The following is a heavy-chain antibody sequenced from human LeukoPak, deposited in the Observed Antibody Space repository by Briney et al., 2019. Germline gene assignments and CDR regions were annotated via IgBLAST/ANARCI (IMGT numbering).Heavy chain of an antibody. CDR2: IYTRGST. J-gene: IGHJ5*02. D-gene: IGHD1-7*01. CDR3: ARDRITGTNRWFDP. V-gene: IGHV4-4*07. Sequence: SETLSLTCTVSGGSISSYYWSWIRQPAGKGLEWIGRIYTRGSTTYNPSLKCRVTMSVDTSKNQFSLKLSSVTAADTAVYYCARDRITGTNRWFDPWGQGTLVTVSS. CDR1: GGSISSYY.